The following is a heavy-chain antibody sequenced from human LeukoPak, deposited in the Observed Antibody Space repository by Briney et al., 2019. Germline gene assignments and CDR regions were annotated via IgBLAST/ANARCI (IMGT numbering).Heavy chain of an antibody. CDR2: ISGSGGST. D-gene: IGHD3-3*01. J-gene: IGHJ3*02. CDR3: AKDHYDFLSGAFDI. Sequence: PGGSLRLSCAASGFTFSSYSMNWVRQAPGKGLEWVSAISGSGGSTYYADSVKGRFTISRDNSKNTLYLQMNSLRAEDTAVYYCAKDHYDFLSGAFDIWGQGTMVTVSS. V-gene: IGHV3-23*01. CDR1: GFTFSSYS.